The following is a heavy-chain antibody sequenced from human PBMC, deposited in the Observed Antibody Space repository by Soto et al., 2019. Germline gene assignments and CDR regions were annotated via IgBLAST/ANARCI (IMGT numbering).Heavy chain of an antibody. Sequence: QVQLQESGPGLVKPSQTLSLTCTVSGGSISSGGYYWSWIRQHPGKGLEWIGDIYYSGSTYYNPSLKSRVTISVDTSKNQFSLKLSSVPAADTAEYYCATDRHSYGHGWFDSWGQGTLVTVSS. D-gene: IGHD5-18*01. CDR3: ATDRHSYGHGWFDS. V-gene: IGHV4-31*03. J-gene: IGHJ5*01. CDR1: GGSISSGGYY. CDR2: IYYSGST.